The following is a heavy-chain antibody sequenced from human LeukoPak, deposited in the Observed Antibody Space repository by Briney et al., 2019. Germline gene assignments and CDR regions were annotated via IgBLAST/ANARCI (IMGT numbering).Heavy chain of an antibody. Sequence: GGSLRLSCTAAGFTFDDYGMSWVRQIPGKGLEWVAGITWYGGSTDYAVSVRGRFTISRDNAKKSVYLQMNSLRAEDAALYHCARDGKRVTTQFYYYGIDLWGQGTTVTVSS. J-gene: IGHJ6*02. CDR1: GFTFDDYG. CDR3: ARDGKRVTTQFYYYGIDL. D-gene: IGHD3-3*01. CDR2: ITWYGGST. V-gene: IGHV3-20*01.